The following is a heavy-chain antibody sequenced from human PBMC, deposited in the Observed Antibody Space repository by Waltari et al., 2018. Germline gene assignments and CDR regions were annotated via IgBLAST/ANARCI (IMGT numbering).Heavy chain of an antibody. Sequence: EVQLVESGGGLVQPGGSLRLSCAASGFIFSNYWMAWVRQAPGKGLEWVAIKKLDGSGTYYVASVKGRFTISRDNAKNSLYLQMNSLGAEDTASYYCARHNYYFDYWGQGTLVTVSS. CDR2: KKLDGSGT. D-gene: IGHD1-20*01. J-gene: IGHJ4*02. CDR1: GFIFSNYW. V-gene: IGHV3-7*04. CDR3: ARHNYYFDY.